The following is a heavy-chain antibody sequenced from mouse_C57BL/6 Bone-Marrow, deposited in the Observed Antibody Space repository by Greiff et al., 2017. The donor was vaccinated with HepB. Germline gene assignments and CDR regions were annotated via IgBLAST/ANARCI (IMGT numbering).Heavy chain of an antibody. J-gene: IGHJ3*01. CDR2: IDPSDSYT. Sequence: QVQLQQSGAELVMPGASVKLSCKASGYTFTSYWMHWVKQRPGQGLEWIGEIDPSDSYTNYNQKFKGKSTLTVDKSSSTAYMQLSSLTSEDSAVYYCAREAERWLPAWFAYWGQGTLVTVSA. CDR1: GYTFTSYW. CDR3: AREAERWLPAWFAY. V-gene: IGHV1-69*01. D-gene: IGHD2-3*01.